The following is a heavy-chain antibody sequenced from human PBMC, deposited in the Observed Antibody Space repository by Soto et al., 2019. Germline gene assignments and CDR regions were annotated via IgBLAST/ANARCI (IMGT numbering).Heavy chain of an antibody. CDR2: ISAYNGNT. Sequence: ASVNVSCKASGYTFTSYGISWVRQAPGQGREWMGWISAYNGNTNYAQKLQGRVTMNTDTSTSTAYMELRGLRSDDTAGYYCAGAQGGFQGFGEFLPEGMDVWGQGTTVTVSS. CDR1: GYTFTSYG. J-gene: IGHJ6*02. D-gene: IGHD3-10*01. CDR3: AGAQGGFQGFGEFLPEGMDV. V-gene: IGHV1-18*01.